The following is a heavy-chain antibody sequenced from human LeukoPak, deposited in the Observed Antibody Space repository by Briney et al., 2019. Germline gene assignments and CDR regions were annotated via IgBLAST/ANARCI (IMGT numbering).Heavy chain of an antibody. Sequence: ASVKVSCKASGYTFTSYGISWVRQAPGQGLEWMGWISAYNGNTNYAQKLQGRVTMTRNTSISTAYMELSSLRSEDTAVYYCARLYSGWDYYELDYWGQGTLVTVSS. CDR3: ARLYSGWDYYELDY. CDR2: ISAYNGNT. V-gene: IGHV1-18*01. CDR1: GYTFTSYG. D-gene: IGHD3-22*01. J-gene: IGHJ4*02.